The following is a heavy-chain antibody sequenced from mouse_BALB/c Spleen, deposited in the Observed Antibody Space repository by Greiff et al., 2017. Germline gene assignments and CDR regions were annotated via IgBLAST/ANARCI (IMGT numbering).Heavy chain of an antibody. CDR3: AISPLDEKGDYYAMDY. CDR2: IWSGGST. D-gene: IGHD6-1*01. CDR1: GFSLTSYG. Sequence: VQGVESGPGLVQPSQSLSITCTVSGFSLTSYGVHWVRQSPGKGLEWLGVIWSGGSTDYNAAFISRLSISKDNSKSHVFFKMSSLQANDTAIYYCAISPLDEKGDYYAMDYWGQGTSVTVSS. J-gene: IGHJ4*01. V-gene: IGHV2-2*02.